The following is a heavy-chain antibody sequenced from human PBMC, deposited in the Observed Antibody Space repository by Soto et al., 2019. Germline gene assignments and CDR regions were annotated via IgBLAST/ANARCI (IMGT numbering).Heavy chain of an antibody. J-gene: IGHJ4*02. V-gene: IGHV3-7*01. CDR2: INQDGSEK. CDR3: ARAEAYGTVDY. D-gene: IGHD2-8*02. Sequence: ESGGALVQPGGSLRLSCAASGFTFSSYWMSWVRQVPGKGLEWVANINQDGSEKYYVDSVKGRFTISRDNAKNSLYLQMNSLRAEDTAVYYCARAEAYGTVDYWGQGTLVTVSS. CDR1: GFTFSSYW.